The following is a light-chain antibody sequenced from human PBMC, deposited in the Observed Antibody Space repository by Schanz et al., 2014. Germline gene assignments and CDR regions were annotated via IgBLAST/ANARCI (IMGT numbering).Light chain of an antibody. CDR2: EDN. V-gene: IGLV6-57*01. CDR3: QSYHSSNWV. CDR1: SGSIASNY. Sequence: NFMLTQPHSVSESPGKTVTISCTRSSGSIASNYVQWYQQRPGSSPTTVIYEDNQRPSGVPDRFSGSIDRSSNSASLTISGLKTEDEADYYCQSYHSSNWVFGGGTKLTVL. J-gene: IGLJ3*02.